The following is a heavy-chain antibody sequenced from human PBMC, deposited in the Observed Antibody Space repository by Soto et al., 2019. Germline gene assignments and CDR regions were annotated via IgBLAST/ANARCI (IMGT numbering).Heavy chain of an antibody. CDR2: IKQDGSEK. CDR3: AIAVVVVVPAAKPPHYFDY. J-gene: IGHJ4*02. CDR1: GFTFSSYW. V-gene: IGHV3-7*01. D-gene: IGHD2-2*01. Sequence: GGSLRLSCAASGFTFSSYWMSWVRQAPGKGLEWVANIKQDGSEKYYVDSVKGRFTISRDNAKNSLYLQMNSLRAEDTAVYYCAIAVVVVVPAAKPPHYFDYWGQGTLVTVSS.